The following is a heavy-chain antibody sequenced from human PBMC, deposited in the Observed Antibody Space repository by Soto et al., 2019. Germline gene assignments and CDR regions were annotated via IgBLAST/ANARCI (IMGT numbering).Heavy chain of an antibody. V-gene: IGHV3-9*01. CDR3: AKALGAMVWGLFDS. J-gene: IGHJ4*02. D-gene: IGHD3-10*01. CDR2: ISWNSGRL. Sequence: EVQVVESGGGLVQPGRSLRLSCVVSGFNFNDYAMHWVRQAPGKGLEWVSGISWNSGRLGFADSVKGRFTISRDNAKNSVYLHMNSLRAEDSALYYCAKALGAMVWGLFDSWGQGTLVTVSS. CDR1: GFNFNDYA.